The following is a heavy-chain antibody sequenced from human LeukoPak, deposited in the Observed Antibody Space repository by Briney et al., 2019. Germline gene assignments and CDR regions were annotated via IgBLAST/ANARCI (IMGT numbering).Heavy chain of an antibody. D-gene: IGHD3-10*01. Sequence: SETLSLTCTVSGGSISSGDYYWRWIRQPPGKGLEWIGYIYYSGSTYYNPSLKSRVTISVDTSKNQFSLKLSSVTAADTAGYYWARGGGDTMVRGVIWNYWGQGTLVTVSS. J-gene: IGHJ4*02. CDR1: GGSISSGDYY. V-gene: IGHV4-30-4*01. CDR2: IYYSGST. CDR3: ARGGGDTMVRGVIWNY.